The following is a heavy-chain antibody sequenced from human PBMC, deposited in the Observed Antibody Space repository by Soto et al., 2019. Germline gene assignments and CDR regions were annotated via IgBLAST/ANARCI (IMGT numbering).Heavy chain of an antibody. V-gene: IGHV4-59*08. CDR2: IYNSGST. D-gene: IGHD3-3*01. J-gene: IGHJ6*03. CDR1: GDSINRDY. CDR3: ARYLRSGLYYMDV. Sequence: SETLSLTCTVSGDSINRDYWSWVRQPPGKGLEWIGYIYNSGSTNSTPSLQSRVTMSVDPSKNQFSLKLSSATVADTAVYYCARYLRSGLYYMDVWGKGTTVTVSS.